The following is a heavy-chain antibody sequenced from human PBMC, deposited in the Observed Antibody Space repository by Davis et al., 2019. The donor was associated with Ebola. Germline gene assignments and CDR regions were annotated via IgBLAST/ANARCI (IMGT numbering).Heavy chain of an antibody. CDR1: GFTVSSNY. CDR2: IYSGGST. J-gene: IGHJ4*02. D-gene: IGHD6-13*01. CDR3: ARDLAFSSSWYDY. Sequence: PGGSLRLSCAASGFTVSSNYMSWVRQAPGKGLEWVSVIYSGGSTYYADSVKGRFTISRDNSKNTLYLQMNSLRAEDTAVYYCARDLAFSSSWYDYWGQGTQVTVSS. V-gene: IGHV3-66*01.